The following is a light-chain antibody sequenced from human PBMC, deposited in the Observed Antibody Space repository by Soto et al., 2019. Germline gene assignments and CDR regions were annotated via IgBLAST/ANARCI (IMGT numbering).Light chain of an antibody. CDR2: AAS. CDR1: QSISSC. CDR3: QQSYNTPFT. V-gene: IGKV1-39*01. J-gene: IGKJ2*01. Sequence: DIQMTQSPSSLSASVGDRVTITCRASQSISSCLNWYHQKPGKAPKLMIYAASNLQSGVPSRFSGSGSGTDFTLTISSLQPDDFATYYCQQSYNTPFTFGQGTKLE.